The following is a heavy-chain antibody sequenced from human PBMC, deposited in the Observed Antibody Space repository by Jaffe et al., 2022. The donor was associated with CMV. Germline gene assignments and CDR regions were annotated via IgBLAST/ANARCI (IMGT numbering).Heavy chain of an antibody. Sequence: QVTLRESGPALVKPTQTLTLTCTFSGFSLSTSGMCVSWIRQPPGKALEWLARIDWDGDKYYSTSLKTRLTISKDTSRNQVVLTMTNMDPVDTSTYYCARTYDSSGYYCRDAFDIWGQGTMVTVSS. CDR1: GFSLSTSGMC. CDR3: ARTYDSSGYYCRDAFDI. CDR2: IDWDGDK. D-gene: IGHD3-22*01. J-gene: IGHJ3*02. V-gene: IGHV2-70*15.